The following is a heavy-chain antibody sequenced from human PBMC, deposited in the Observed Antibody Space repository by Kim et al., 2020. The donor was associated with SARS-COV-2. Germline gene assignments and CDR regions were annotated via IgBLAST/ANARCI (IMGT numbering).Heavy chain of an antibody. CDR1: GYSFTSYW. V-gene: IGHV5-10-1*01. CDR2: IDPSDSYT. D-gene: IGHD2-2*01. J-gene: IGHJ5*02. CDR3: ARHRIVVVPAAMGGYSWFDP. Sequence: GESLKISCKGSGYSFTSYWISWVRQMPGKGLEWMGRIDPSDSYTNYSPSFQGHVTISADKSISTAYLQWSSLKASDTAMYYCARHRIVVVPAAMGGYSWFDPWGQGTLVTVSS.